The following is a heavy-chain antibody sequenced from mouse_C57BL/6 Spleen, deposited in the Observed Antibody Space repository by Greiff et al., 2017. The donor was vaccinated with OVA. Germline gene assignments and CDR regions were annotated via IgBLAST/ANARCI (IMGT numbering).Heavy chain of an antibody. CDR3: ARYDWGFAY. Sequence: EVQVVESGGGLVQPGGSLSLSCAASGFTFTDYYMSWVRQPPGKALEWLGFIRNKANGYTTESSASVKGRFTISRDNSQSILYLQMNALRAEDSATYYCARYDWGFAYWGQGTLVTVSA. J-gene: IGHJ3*01. CDR1: GFTFTDYY. CDR2: IRNKANGYTT. D-gene: IGHD4-1*01. V-gene: IGHV7-3*01.